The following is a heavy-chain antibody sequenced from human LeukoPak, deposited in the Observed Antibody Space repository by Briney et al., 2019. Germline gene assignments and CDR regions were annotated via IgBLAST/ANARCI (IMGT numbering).Heavy chain of an antibody. CDR3: VTIRYSTSYFFDY. D-gene: IGHD6-13*01. J-gene: IGHJ4*02. CDR1: GVTFSIAW. V-gene: IGHV3-15*01. Sequence: PGGSLRLSCAAYGVTFSIAWMSWVRQAPGKGPEWVGRIKSKTDGGTTDYAAPVKDRFTISRDDSKNTLYLHMNSLKTEDTAVYYCVTIRYSTSYFFDYWGQGTLVTVSS. CDR2: IKSKTDGGTT.